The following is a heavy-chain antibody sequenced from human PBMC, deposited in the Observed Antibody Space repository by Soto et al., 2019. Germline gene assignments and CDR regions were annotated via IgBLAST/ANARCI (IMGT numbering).Heavy chain of an antibody. Sequence: GGSLRLSCAASGFTFSSYEMNWVRQAPGKGLEWVSYIGTASSNIYYADSVKGRFTISRDNAKNSLSLQMNSLRAEDTAVYYCAREGDNSGYDYRGQGTLVTVSS. J-gene: IGHJ4*02. CDR3: AREGDNSGYDY. D-gene: IGHD3-22*01. CDR1: GFTFSSYE. CDR2: IGTASSNI. V-gene: IGHV3-48*03.